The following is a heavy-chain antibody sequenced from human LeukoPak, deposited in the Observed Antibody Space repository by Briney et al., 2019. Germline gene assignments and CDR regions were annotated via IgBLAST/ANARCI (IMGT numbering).Heavy chain of an antibody. Sequence: SETLSLTCTVSGGSISSSSYYWGWIRQPPGKGLEWIGSMYYSGSTYYNLSLKSRVTISVDTSKYQFSLKLSSVTAADAAVFYCARLVSSRPNYMDVWGKGTTVTVSS. D-gene: IGHD6-6*01. CDR2: MYYSGST. V-gene: IGHV4-39*07. CDR1: GGSISSSSYY. J-gene: IGHJ6*03. CDR3: ARLVSSRPNYMDV.